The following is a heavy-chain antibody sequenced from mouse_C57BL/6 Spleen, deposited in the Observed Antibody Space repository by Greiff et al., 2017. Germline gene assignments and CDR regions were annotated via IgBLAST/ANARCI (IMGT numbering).Heavy chain of an antibody. J-gene: IGHJ4*01. CDR3: ARGRITTVGTAAMDY. CDR2: INPYNGDT. CDR1: GYSFTGYF. D-gene: IGHD1-1*01. V-gene: IGHV1-20*01. Sequence: VQLQQSGPELVKPGDSVKISCKASGYSFTGYFMNWVMQSHGQSLEWIGRINPYNGDTFYNQKFKGKATLTVDKSSSTAHMELRYLTSEDSAVYYCARGRITTVGTAAMDYWGQGTSVTVSS.